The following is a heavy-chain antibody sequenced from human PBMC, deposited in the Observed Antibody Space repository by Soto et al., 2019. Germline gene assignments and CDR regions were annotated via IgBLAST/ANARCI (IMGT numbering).Heavy chain of an antibody. V-gene: IGHV4-39*01. Sequence: SETLSLTCTVSGGSISSSSYYLGWIRQPPGKGLEWIGSIYYSGSTYYNPSLKSRVTISVDTSKNQFSLKLSSVTAADTAVYYCARYPGLKSIAARSAYYFDYWGQGTLVTVSS. CDR2: IYYSGST. J-gene: IGHJ4*02. CDR3: ARYPGLKSIAARSAYYFDY. D-gene: IGHD6-6*01. CDR1: GGSISSSSYY.